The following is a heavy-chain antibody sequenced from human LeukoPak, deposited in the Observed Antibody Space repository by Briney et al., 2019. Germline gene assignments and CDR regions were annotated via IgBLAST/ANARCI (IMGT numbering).Heavy chain of an antibody. CDR1: GGSVSSSSYY. Sequence: SETLSLTCTVSGGSVSSSSYYWGWIRQPPGKGLEWIGEIYHSGSTNYNPSLKSRVTISVDKSKNQFSLKLSSVTAADTAVYYCARVRVIAAALSYFDYWGQGTLVTVSS. CDR3: ARVRVIAAALSYFDY. D-gene: IGHD6-13*01. CDR2: IYHSGST. V-gene: IGHV4-39*07. J-gene: IGHJ4*02.